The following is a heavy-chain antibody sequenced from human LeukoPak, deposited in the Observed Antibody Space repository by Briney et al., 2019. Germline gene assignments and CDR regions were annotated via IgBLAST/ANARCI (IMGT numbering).Heavy chain of an antibody. Sequence: GGSLRLSCSASGFAFSSYWMTWVRQAPGKGLEWVANIRKDGSGEHYVDSVEGRFTISRDNAKNSLYLQMNSLRAEDTAVYYCARDTSTYYYGTGSYDYWGQGTLVTVSS. CDR3: ARDTSTYYYGTGSYDY. V-gene: IGHV3-7*01. CDR2: IRKDGSGE. CDR1: GFAFSSYW. D-gene: IGHD3-10*01. J-gene: IGHJ4*02.